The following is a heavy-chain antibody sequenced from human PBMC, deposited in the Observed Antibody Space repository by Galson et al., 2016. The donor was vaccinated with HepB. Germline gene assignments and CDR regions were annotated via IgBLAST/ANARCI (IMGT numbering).Heavy chain of an antibody. J-gene: IGHJ3*01. CDR3: ARAGPNYNYDF. CDR2: IESYSKII. D-gene: IGHD5-24*01. CDR1: GFTFRKYG. Sequence: SLRLSCAASGFTFRKYGFNWVRLTPGKGLEWLSYIESYSKIIRYTESVRGRFTVSRDNAKNSVYLQLSGLRVEDTASYYFARAGPNYNYDFWGQGTMVTVSS. V-gene: IGHV3-48*04.